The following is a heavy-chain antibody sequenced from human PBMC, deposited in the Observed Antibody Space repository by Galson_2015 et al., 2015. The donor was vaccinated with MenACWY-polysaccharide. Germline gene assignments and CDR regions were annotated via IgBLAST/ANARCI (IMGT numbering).Heavy chain of an antibody. V-gene: IGHV3-30*03. J-gene: IGHJ4*02. Sequence: SLRLSCAASGFTFSTYGMHWVRQAPGKGLEWVAVISYDGVNAYYIDSVKGRFTISRDNSKNTVWLQMSSLRAEDTAVYHCAGAAGGTRAFVDYWGQGTLVTVST. CDR2: ISYDGVNA. CDR1: GFTFSTYG. D-gene: IGHD6-13*01. CDR3: AGAAGGTRAFVDY.